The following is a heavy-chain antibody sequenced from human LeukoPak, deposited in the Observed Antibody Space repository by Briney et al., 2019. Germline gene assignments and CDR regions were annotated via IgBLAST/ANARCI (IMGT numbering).Heavy chain of an antibody. D-gene: IGHD3-10*01. J-gene: IGHJ4*02. Sequence: GGSLRLSCAASGFTFSSYGMHWVRQAPGKGLEWVAYIRYDGSNKYYADSVKGRFTISRDNSKNTLYLQMNSLRAEDTAVYYCAKEVLWFGELSAGVSYYFDYWGQGTLVTVSS. CDR3: AKEVLWFGELSAGVSYYFDY. V-gene: IGHV3-30*02. CDR1: GFTFSSYG. CDR2: IRYDGSNK.